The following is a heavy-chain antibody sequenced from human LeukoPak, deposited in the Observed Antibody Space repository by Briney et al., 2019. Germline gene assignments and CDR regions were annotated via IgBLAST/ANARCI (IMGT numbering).Heavy chain of an antibody. V-gene: IGHV3-30*02. CDR3: AKERDTAMVTIDY. D-gene: IGHD5-18*01. CDR2: IRYDGSNK. CDR1: GFTFSSYG. Sequence: GGSLRLSCAASGFTFSSYGMHRVRQAPGKGLEWVAFIRYDGSNKYYADSVKGRFTISRDNSKNTLYLQMNSLRAEDTAVYYCAKERDTAMVTIDYWGQGTLVTVSS. J-gene: IGHJ4*02.